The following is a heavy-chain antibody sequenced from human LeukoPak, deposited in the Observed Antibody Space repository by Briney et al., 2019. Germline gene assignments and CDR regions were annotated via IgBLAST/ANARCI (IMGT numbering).Heavy chain of an antibody. D-gene: IGHD6-6*01. J-gene: IGHJ4*02. CDR3: ARHSARGPEY. CDR1: GGSFSGYS. Sequence: PSETLSLTCAVYGGSFSGYSRTWIRQPPGKGLEWIGEINHSGSTNYNPSLKRRVTISVDTSKNQFSLKLSSVTAADTAVYYCARHSARGPEYWGQGTLVTVSS. CDR2: INHSGST. V-gene: IGHV4-34*01.